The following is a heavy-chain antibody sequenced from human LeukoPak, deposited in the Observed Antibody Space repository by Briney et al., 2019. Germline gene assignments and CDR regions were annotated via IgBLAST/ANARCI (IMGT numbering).Heavy chain of an antibody. D-gene: IGHD3-16*01. CDR2: IYYTGIT. Sequence: ASETLSLTCTVSGGSISSSTHYYNWIRQHPGKGLEWIGYIYYTGITSYNPSLGSRVTMSVDTSMNQISLKVTSLTAADTAVYYCAASSGVTLGRFWGQGALVTVSS. V-gene: IGHV4-31*03. CDR1: GGSISSSTHY. J-gene: IGHJ4*02. CDR3: AASSGVTLGRF.